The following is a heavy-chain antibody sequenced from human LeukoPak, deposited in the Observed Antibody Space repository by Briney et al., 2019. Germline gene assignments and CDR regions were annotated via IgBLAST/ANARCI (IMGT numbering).Heavy chain of an antibody. D-gene: IGHD6-19*01. CDR1: GFTFSSHS. J-gene: IGHJ3*02. CDR3: AREPERSTGLYSDAFDM. Sequence: GGSLRLSCAASGFTFSSHSMNWVRQAPGKGLAWVSCTNSSSSYIYYADSVKGRFTISRDNAKNSLFLQMNSLRVDDTAVYYCAREPERSTGLYSDAFDMWGQGTMVTVSS. CDR2: TNSSSSYI. V-gene: IGHV3-21*01.